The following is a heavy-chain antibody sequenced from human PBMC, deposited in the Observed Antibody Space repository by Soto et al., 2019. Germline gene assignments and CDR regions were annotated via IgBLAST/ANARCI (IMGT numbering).Heavy chain of an antibody. CDR3: ASHTGSSPEGRYYYGMDV. V-gene: IGHV1-69*01. D-gene: IGHD1-26*01. J-gene: IGHJ6*02. Sequence: SCKASGGTFSSYAISWVRQAPGQGLEWMGGIIPIFGTADYAQAFQGRVTITADESTSTAYMELSSLRSEDTAVYYCASHTGSSPEGRYYYGMDVWGLGTTVTVSS. CDR2: IIPIFGTA. CDR1: GGTFSSYA.